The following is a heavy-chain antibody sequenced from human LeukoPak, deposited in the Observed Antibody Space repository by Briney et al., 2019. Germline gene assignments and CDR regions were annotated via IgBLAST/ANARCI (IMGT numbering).Heavy chain of an antibody. CDR1: GFTFSSYG. D-gene: IGHD6-13*01. J-gene: IGHJ4*02. Sequence: PGRSLRLSCAASGFTFSSYGMHWVRQAPGKGLEWVAVIWYDGSNKYYADSVKGRFTISRDNSKNTLYLQMNSLRAKDTAVYYCARDGHSSSPPYYFDYWGQGTLVTVSS. CDR2: IWYDGSNK. CDR3: ARDGHSSSPPYYFDY. V-gene: IGHV3-33*01.